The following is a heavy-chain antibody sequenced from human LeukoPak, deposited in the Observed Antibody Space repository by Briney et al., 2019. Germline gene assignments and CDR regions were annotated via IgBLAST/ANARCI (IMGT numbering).Heavy chain of an antibody. D-gene: IGHD3-3*02. CDR1: GFTFDDYA. V-gene: IGHV3-9*01. CDR3: AKDRLSRVRYYYYYMDV. J-gene: IGHJ6*03. Sequence: SGGSLRLSCAASGFTFDDYAMHWVRQAPGKGLEWVSGISWNSGSIGYADSVKGRFTISRDNAKNSLYLQMNSLRAEDTAVYYCAKDRLSRVRYYYYYMDVWGKGTTVTISS. CDR2: ISWNSGSI.